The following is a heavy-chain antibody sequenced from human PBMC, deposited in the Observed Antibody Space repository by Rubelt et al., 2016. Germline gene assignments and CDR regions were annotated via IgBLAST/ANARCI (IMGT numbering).Heavy chain of an antibody. J-gene: IGHJ5*02. V-gene: IGHV4-39*07. CDR3: AKVGGIAVTGTSNWHDP. D-gene: IGHD6-19*01. Sequence: QLQLQESGPRLVKPPETLSLTCTVSGGSVISGYYWGWIRQPPGKGLEWSGCIFYGGTTHYKPSLESRVTMSVDTSKNQFSLKLSSVTAADTAIYYCAKVGGIAVTGTSNWHDPWGQGTLVTVSS. CDR1: GGSVISGYY. CDR2: IFYGGTT.